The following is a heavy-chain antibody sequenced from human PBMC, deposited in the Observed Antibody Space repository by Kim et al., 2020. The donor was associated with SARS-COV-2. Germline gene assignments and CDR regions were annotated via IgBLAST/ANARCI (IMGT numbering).Heavy chain of an antibody. CDR3: AFEDILTGYYFGY. D-gene: IGHD3-9*01. J-gene: IGHJ4*02. Sequence: YADSVKGRFTISRDNSKNTLYLQMNSLRAEDTAVYYCAFEDILTGYYFGYWGQGTLVTVSS. V-gene: IGHV3-23*01.